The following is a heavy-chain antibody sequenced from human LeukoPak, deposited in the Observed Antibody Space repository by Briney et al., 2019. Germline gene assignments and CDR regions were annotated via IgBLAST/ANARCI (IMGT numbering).Heavy chain of an antibody. D-gene: IGHD3-3*01. CDR2: ISGSGGST. Sequence: PGGSLRLSCAASGFTFSSYAMSWVRQAPGKGLEWVSAISGSGGSTYYADSVKGRFTISRDNSKNTLYLQMNSLRAEDTAVYYCAKNLHDFWSGYPDYWGQGTLVTVSS. CDR1: GFTFSSYA. V-gene: IGHV3-23*01. J-gene: IGHJ4*02. CDR3: AKNLHDFWSGYPDY.